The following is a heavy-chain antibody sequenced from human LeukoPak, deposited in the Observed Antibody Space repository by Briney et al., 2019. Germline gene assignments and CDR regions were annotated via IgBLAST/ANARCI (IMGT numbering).Heavy chain of an antibody. V-gene: IGHV5-51*01. J-gene: IGHJ3*02. CDR3: ARQGDGYKIQRTFDI. D-gene: IGHD5-24*01. CDR1: GYTFSTYW. CDR2: IFPGQSGA. Sequence: GESLKISRKGSGYTFSTYWIAWVRQMPGKGLEWMGIIFPGQSGAIYSPSFQGQVTISADKSINTAYLQWSSLRASDTAMYYCARQGDGYKIQRTFDIWGLGTMVTVSS.